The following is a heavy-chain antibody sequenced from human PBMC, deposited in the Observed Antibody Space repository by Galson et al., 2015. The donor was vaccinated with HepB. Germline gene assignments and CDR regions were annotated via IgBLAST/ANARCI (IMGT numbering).Heavy chain of an antibody. Sequence: SVKVSCKASGYTFTSYGISWVRQAPGQGLEWMGWISAYNGNTNYAQKLQGRVTMTTDTSTSTAYMELRSLRSDDTAVYYCARGPLYYDILTGLLNYYYYMDVWGKGTTVTVSS. D-gene: IGHD3-9*01. CDR2: ISAYNGNT. V-gene: IGHV1-18*01. CDR1: GYTFTSYG. J-gene: IGHJ6*03. CDR3: ARGPLYYDILTGLLNYYYYMDV.